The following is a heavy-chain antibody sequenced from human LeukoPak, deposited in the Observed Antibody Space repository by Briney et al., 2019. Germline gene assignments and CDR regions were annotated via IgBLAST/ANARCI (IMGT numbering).Heavy chain of an antibody. D-gene: IGHD1-7*01. CDR1: GFTLSRHW. Sequence: GGSLRLSCAASGFTLSRHWMSWVCQAPGKGLEWVANINQDGSATYYVASVKGRFTISRDNAKNSMYLQMNSLRAEDTAVYYCARWDIRGTAHQLDYWGQGTLVTVSS. CDR3: ARWDIRGTAHQLDY. J-gene: IGHJ4*02. V-gene: IGHV3-7*03. CDR2: INQDGSAT.